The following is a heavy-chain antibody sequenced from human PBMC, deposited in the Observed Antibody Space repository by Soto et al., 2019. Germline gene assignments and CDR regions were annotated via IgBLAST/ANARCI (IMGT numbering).Heavy chain of an antibody. CDR1: GYSFTSYW. J-gene: IGHJ6*02. CDR2: IDPSDSYT. CDR3: ARHTLLGSSSLGPHGMDV. V-gene: IGHV5-10-1*01. Sequence: GESLKISCNGSGYSFTSYWISWVRQMPGKGLEWMGRIDPSDSYTNYSPSFQGHVTISADKSISTAYLQWSSLKASDTAMYYCARHTLLGSSSLGPHGMDVWGQGTTVTVSS. D-gene: IGHD6-6*01.